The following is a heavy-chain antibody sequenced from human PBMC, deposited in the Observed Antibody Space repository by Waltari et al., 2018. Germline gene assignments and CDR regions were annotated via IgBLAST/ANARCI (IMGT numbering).Heavy chain of an antibody. V-gene: IGHV3-48*03. Sequence: EVQLVGSGGGLVRAVGSLKLSCTDSGFTFRNYEINWIRLAPGKGLEWMSYISSGGSTIYYEDSVKGRFTISRDNAKNSLYLQMNSLRAEDTAVYYCARGVTSYYYGSGNWFDPWGQGTLVTVSS. J-gene: IGHJ5*02. CDR3: ARGVTSYYYGSGNWFDP. CDR2: ISSGGSTI. CDR1: GFTFRNYE. D-gene: IGHD3-10*01.